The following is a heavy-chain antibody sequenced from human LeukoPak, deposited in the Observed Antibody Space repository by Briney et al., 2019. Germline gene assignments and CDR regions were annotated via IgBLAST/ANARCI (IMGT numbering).Heavy chain of an antibody. J-gene: IGHJ4*02. CDR2: ISGSGGST. Sequence: GGSLRLSFAASGFPFNQYAMRRVRQAPGKGLEWVSAISGSGGSTYYADSVKGRFTISRDNSENKLYLQMDNLSAEDTAVYYFAKDPRGSYFDYWGQGTLVTVSS. V-gene: IGHV3-23*01. CDR1: GFPFNQYA. CDR3: AKDPRGSYFDY. D-gene: IGHD3-16*01.